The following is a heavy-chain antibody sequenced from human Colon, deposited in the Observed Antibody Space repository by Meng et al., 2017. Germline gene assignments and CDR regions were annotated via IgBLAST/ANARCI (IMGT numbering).Heavy chain of an antibody. J-gene: IGHJ4*02. CDR1: GGSISCSNW. CDR2: IYHSGST. Sequence: VPLQEWGPGLGKPSGTLSLTCAVCGGSISCSNWWSWVRQPPGKGLEWIGEIYHSGSTNYNPSLKSRVTISVDKSKNQFSLKLSSVTAADTAVYYCARKKWVGASGGFDYWGQGTLVTVSS. V-gene: IGHV4-4*02. CDR3: ARKKWVGASGGFDY. D-gene: IGHD1-26*01.